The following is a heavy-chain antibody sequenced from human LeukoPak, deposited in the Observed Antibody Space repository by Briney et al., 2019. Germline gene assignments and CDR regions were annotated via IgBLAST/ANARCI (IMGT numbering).Heavy chain of an antibody. CDR1: GYIFTSYW. CDR2: IYPGDSDT. J-gene: IGHJ6*03. D-gene: IGHD5-18*01. Sequence: GASLQISCQGSGYIFTSYWIGWVRQLPGKGLEWMGIIYPGDSDTRYSPSVQGQVIISADKSITTAYLQGSSLKASDTAMYYCARHNKGYSYGYASGYYYYYMDDWGKGTTVTGSS. V-gene: IGHV5-51*01. CDR3: ARHNKGYSYGYASGYYYYYMDD.